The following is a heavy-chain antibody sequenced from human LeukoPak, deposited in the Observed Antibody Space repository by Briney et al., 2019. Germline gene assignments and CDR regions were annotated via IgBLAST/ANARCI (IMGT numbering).Heavy chain of an antibody. CDR2: IRYDGSNI. Sequence: GGSLRLSCAASGFPFSSYGIHCARQAPGKGQEWVAFIRYDGSNIFYADSVKGRFTISRDNSKNTLYLQMNSLRAEDTAVYYCAQDSGSWNFFHYWGQGTLVTVSS. D-gene: IGHD2-15*01. J-gene: IGHJ4*02. CDR3: AQDSGSWNFFHY. CDR1: GFPFSSYG. V-gene: IGHV3-30*02.